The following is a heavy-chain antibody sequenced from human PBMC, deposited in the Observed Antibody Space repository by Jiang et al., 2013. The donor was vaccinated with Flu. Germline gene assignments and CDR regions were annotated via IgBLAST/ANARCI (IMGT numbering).Heavy chain of an antibody. J-gene: IGHJ3*02. CDR3: ARDAPNYDYVWGSYRIDAFDI. CDR2: IIPIFGTA. Sequence: GAEVKKPGSSVKVSCKASGGTFSSYAISWVRQAPGQGVEWMGGIIPIFGTANYAQKFQGRVTITADKSTSTAYMELSSLRSEDTAVYYCARDAPNYDYVWGSYRIDAFDIWGQGTMVTVSS. V-gene: IGHV1-69*06. CDR1: GGTFSSYA. D-gene: IGHD3-16*02.